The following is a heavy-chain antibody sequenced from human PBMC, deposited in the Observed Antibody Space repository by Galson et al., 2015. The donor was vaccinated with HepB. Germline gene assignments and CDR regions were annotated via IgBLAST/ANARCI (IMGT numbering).Heavy chain of an antibody. D-gene: IGHD3-22*01. CDR1: GYTFTSYG. J-gene: IGHJ3*02. Sequence: SVKVSCKASGYTFTSYGISWVRQAPGQGLEWMGWISAYNGNTNYAQKLQGRVTMTTDTSTSTAYMELRSLRSDVTAVYYCARAPNTMIVFGDAFDIWGQGTMVTVSS. CDR2: ISAYNGNT. CDR3: ARAPNTMIVFGDAFDI. V-gene: IGHV1-18*04.